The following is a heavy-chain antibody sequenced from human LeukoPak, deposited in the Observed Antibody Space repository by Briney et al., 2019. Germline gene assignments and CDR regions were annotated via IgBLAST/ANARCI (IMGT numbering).Heavy chain of an antibody. D-gene: IGHD3-9*01. CDR3: AKDRSHYDILTGYYGWLGDAFDI. CDR2: ISGSGGST. V-gene: IGHV3-23*01. J-gene: IGHJ3*02. Sequence: PGGSLRLSCAASGFTFSSYAMSWVRQAPGKGLEWVSAISGSGGSTYYADSVKGRFTISRDNSKNTLYLQMNSLRAEDTAVYYCAKDRSHYDILTGYYGWLGDAFDIWGQGTMVTVSS. CDR1: GFTFSSYA.